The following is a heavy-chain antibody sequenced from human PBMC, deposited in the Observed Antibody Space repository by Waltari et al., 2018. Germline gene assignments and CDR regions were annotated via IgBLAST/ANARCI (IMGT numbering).Heavy chain of an antibody. J-gene: IGHJ4*02. CDR2: INHSGST. D-gene: IGHD5-18*01. CDR1: GGSFSGYY. Sequence: QVQLQQWGAGLLKPSETLSLTCAVYGGSFSGYYWSWIRQPPGKGLEWIGEINHSGSTNYNPSRKSRVTISVDTSKNQFSLKLSSVTAADTAVYYCASGYSYGRGGYWGQGTLVTVSS. CDR3: ASGYSYGRGGY. V-gene: IGHV4-34*01.